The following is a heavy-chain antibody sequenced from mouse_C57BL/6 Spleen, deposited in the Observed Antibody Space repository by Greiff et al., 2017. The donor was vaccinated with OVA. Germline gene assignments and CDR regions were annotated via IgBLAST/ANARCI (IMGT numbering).Heavy chain of an antibody. J-gene: IGHJ2*01. D-gene: IGHD2-4*01. Sequence: EVKLMESGGGLVQPGESLKLSCESNEYEFPSHDMSWVRKTPEKRLELVAAINSDGGSTYYPYNMERQFIISRDNTKKTLYLQMSSLRSEDTALYYCARRGYDYDGGDYFDYWGQGTTLTVSS. CDR2: INSDGGST. V-gene: IGHV5-2*03. CDR3: ARRGYDYDGGDYFDY. CDR1: EYEFPSHD.